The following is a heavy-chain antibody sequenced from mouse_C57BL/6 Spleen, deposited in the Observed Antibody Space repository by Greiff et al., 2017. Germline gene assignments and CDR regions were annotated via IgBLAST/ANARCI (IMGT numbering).Heavy chain of an antibody. J-gene: IGHJ2*01. CDR3: ARETVVAKYYFDY. CDR1: GYTFTSYW. D-gene: IGHD1-1*01. Sequence: QVQLQQPGAELVKPGASVKLSCKASGYTFTSYWMHWVKPRPGQGLEWIGMIHPNSGSPNDNEKFKSKATLTVDKSSSTAYMQLSSLTSEDSAVYYCARETVVAKYYFDYWGQGTTLTVAS. V-gene: IGHV1-64*01. CDR2: IHPNSGSP.